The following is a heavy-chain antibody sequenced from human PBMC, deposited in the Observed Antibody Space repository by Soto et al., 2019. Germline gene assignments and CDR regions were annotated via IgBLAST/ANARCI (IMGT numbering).Heavy chain of an antibody. CDR3: ARKILGSATRPHYRYFDL. CDR1: GFTFINYA. CDR2: ISGGGDAA. V-gene: IGHV3-23*01. D-gene: IGHD7-27*01. Sequence: EVQVLESGGGLVQPGGSLRLSCAGSGFTFINYAMNWVRQAPGKGLEWVSSISGGGDAAFFPDSVRGRFTISRDNSKNTVTLQMNSLGVDDPAVYYCARKILGSATRPHYRYFDLWGRGTLVTVSS. J-gene: IGHJ2*01.